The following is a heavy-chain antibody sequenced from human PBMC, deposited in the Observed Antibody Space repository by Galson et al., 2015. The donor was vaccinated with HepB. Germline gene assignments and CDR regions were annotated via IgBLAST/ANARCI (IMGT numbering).Heavy chain of an antibody. V-gene: IGHV3-33*01. CDR2: IWNGGSNQ. Sequence: SLRLSCAVSGFTFRTYAMHRVRQAPGKGLEWVAVIWNGGSNQQYADSVKGRFTVSRDNSKNTLYLQVNSLRAEDTGVYYCARDGSGWNLDYWGQGTLVTVSS. D-gene: IGHD6-19*01. CDR3: ARDGSGWNLDY. J-gene: IGHJ4*02. CDR1: GFTFRTYA.